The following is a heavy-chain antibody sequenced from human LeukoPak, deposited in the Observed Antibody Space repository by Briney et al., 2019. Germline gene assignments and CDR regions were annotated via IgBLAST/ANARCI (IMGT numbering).Heavy chain of an antibody. CDR1: GFAFRSYW. CDR2: INSDESST. J-gene: IGHJ4*02. Sequence: GGSLRLSCAASGFAFRSYWMHWVRQAPGKGLVWVSRINSDESSTGYADSVKGGVTISRDNAKNTLYLQMNTLRAEDTAVYYRARETPSGYDNFDYWGQATLVTPSS. CDR3: ARETPSGYDNFDY. D-gene: IGHD5-12*01. V-gene: IGHV3-74*01.